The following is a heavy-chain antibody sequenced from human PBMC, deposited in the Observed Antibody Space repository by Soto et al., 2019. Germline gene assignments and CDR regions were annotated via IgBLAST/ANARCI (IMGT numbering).Heavy chain of an antibody. J-gene: IGHJ4*02. V-gene: IGHV4-59*11. Sequence: SETLSLTFTVSGVSITSHYWTWIRQPPGKGLEWIGNIHYSGSTNYSPSLKGRVTISVDKSKNQFSLRLISVTAADTAVYYCAGSRYCSSTTCYFFDYWGQGALVTVSS. CDR3: AGSRYCSSTTCYFFDY. CDR1: GVSITSHY. D-gene: IGHD2-2*01. CDR2: IHYSGST.